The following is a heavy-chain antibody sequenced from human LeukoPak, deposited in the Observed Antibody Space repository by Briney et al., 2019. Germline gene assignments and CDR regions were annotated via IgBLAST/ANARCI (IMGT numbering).Heavy chain of an antibody. J-gene: IGHJ2*01. CDR1: GFTFNSYW. V-gene: IGHV3-7*03. D-gene: IGHD2-15*01. Sequence: GGCLRLSCAASGFTFNSYWMGWLRQAPGKGLDWVANIKHDGSEKYYLDSGNGRFTISRDNAKNSLYLQMNSLRAEDTAVYYCAKLVVITATQWYFDLWGRGTLVTVSS. CDR3: AKLVVITATQWYFDL. CDR2: IKHDGSEK.